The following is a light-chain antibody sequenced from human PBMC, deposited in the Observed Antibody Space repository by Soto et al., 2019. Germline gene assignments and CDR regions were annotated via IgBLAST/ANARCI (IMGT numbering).Light chain of an antibody. CDR1: QGVSSN. CDR2: GAS. J-gene: IGKJ2*01. V-gene: IGKV3-15*01. Sequence: EIEMTQSPATLSVSPGERATLTCRASQGVSSNLAWYQQKPGQAPKLLIYGASTRATGIPSRFSGSGSGTEFTLTISSLQSEDFAVYYCQQYNNGPPTFGQGTKLEIK. CDR3: QQYNNGPPT.